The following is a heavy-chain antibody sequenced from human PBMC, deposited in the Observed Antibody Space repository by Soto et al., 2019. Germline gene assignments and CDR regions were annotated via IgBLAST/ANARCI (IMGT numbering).Heavy chain of an antibody. CDR2: ISSSGSTI. D-gene: IGHD4-17*01. CDR3: ERSQGDYGDRYYYYYMDV. Sequence: QVQLVESGGGLVRPGGSLRLSCAASGFTFSDYYMSWIRQAPGKGLEWVSYISSSGSTIYYADSVEGRITICRDNAKNSLYLQMNSLRADDTAMYYCERSQGDYGDRYYYYYMDVWGQGTTVTVSS. J-gene: IGHJ6*03. CDR1: GFTFSDYY. V-gene: IGHV3-11*01.